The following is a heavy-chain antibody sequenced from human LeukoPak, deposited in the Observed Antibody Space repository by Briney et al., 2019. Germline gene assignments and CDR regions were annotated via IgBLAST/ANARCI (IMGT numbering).Heavy chain of an antibody. CDR2: IYYSGST. Sequence: PSETLSLTCTVSGGSISSYYWSWIRQPPGKGLEWIGYIYYSGSTNYNPSLKSRVTTSVDTSKNQFSLKLSSVTAADTAVYYCARVGVVGATTGGYYYYGMDVWGQGTTVTVSS. D-gene: IGHD1-26*01. V-gene: IGHV4-59*01. CDR3: ARVGVVGATTGGYYYYGMDV. J-gene: IGHJ6*02. CDR1: GGSISSYY.